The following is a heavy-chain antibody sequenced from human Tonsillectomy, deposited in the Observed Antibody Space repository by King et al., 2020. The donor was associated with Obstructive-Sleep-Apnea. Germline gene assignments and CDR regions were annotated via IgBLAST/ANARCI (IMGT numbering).Heavy chain of an antibody. J-gene: IGHJ4*02. V-gene: IGHV4-39*01. Sequence: LPLQESGPGLVKPSETLSLTCTVSGGSLSSSSYYWGWIRQPPGKGLEWIGSIFDSGSTYYNPSLKSRVTISADTSRKQFSLRLSSLTAADTAVYYCATDSYTSSFDYWGQGTLVTVSS. CDR1: GGSLSSSSYY. CDR2: IFDSGST. D-gene: IGHD5-18*01. CDR3: ATDSYTSSFDY.